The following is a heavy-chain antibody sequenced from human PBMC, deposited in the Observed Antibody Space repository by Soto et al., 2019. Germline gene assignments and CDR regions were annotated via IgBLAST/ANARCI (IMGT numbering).Heavy chain of an antibody. J-gene: IGHJ4*02. D-gene: IGHD3-16*01. Sequence: PVGSLRLSCAASGFTFSSYGMHWVRQAPGKGLEWVAVIWYDGSNKYYADSVKGRFTISRDNSKNTLYLQMNSLRAEDTAVYYCARSRIMITFGDSYYFDYWGQGTLVTVSS. CDR3: ARSRIMITFGDSYYFDY. CDR2: IWYDGSNK. CDR1: GFTFSSYG. V-gene: IGHV3-33*01.